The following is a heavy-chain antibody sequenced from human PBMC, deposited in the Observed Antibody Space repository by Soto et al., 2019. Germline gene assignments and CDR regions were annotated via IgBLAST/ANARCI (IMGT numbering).Heavy chain of an antibody. CDR3: ARGGASSKWFAP. Sequence: QVHLQESGPGLVRPSQTLSLTCTVSGGSITSGGSFWSWIRQHPGKGPEWIAFIGYSGATSYNPSLPSRVTISADTYKSQFSLNLRAVAAADPAVYYCARGGASSKWFAPWGQGTLVTVSS. CDR1: GGSITSGGSF. CDR2: IGYSGAT. D-gene: IGHD2-15*01. J-gene: IGHJ5*02. V-gene: IGHV4-31*03.